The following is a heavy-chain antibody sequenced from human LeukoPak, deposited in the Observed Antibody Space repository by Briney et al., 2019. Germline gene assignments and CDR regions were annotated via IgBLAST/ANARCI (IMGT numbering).Heavy chain of an antibody. CDR1: GFTFSDYH. V-gene: IGHV3-21*01. D-gene: IGHD2-21*01. J-gene: IGHJ4*02. CDR2: ISSSSNYI. Sequence: PGGSLRLSCAASGFTFSDYHMNWVRQAPGKGLEWVSSISSSSNYIYYAGSVKGRFTISRDNAKNSVDLQMNSLRAEDTAVYYCARGLCGGDCYDYWGQGTLVTVSS. CDR3: ARGLCGGDCYDY.